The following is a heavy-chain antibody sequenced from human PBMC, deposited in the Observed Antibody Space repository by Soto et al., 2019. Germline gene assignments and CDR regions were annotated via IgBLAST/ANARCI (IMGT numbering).Heavy chain of an antibody. D-gene: IGHD1-7*01. CDR1: RFTFLSDG. J-gene: IGHJ4*02. CDR3: AKDRRAGGNYGFYSDF. CDR2: SSATGAGT. Sequence: AGSHRLSCAASRFTFLSDGMTWDSQAPGKGLEWVSFSSATGAGTYYADSVKGRFTISRDNSKNTLYLQMTSLRADDTAVYYCAKDRRAGGNYGFYSDFWGQGALVTVSS. V-gene: IGHV3-23*01.